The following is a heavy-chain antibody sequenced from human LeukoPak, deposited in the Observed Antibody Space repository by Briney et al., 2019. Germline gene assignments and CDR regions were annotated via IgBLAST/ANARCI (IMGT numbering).Heavy chain of an antibody. CDR3: ARDRDCSGENCYVAFHI. CDR1: GYTFTGYY. Sequence: ASVKVSCKASGYTFTGYYLHWMRQAPGQGLEWMGWINPNSGGPNYAQNFQGRVTMTRDTSLSTAYMELNRLQSDDTAVYYCARDRDCSGENCYVAFHIWGQGTMVIVPS. D-gene: IGHD2-15*01. J-gene: IGHJ3*02. CDR2: INPNSGGP. V-gene: IGHV1-2*02.